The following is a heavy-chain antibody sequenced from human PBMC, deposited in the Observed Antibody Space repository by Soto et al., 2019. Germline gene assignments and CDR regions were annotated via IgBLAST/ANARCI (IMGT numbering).Heavy chain of an antibody. D-gene: IGHD3-10*01. CDR3: ATSYGSGSRPFDY. CDR1: GGTFNSYT. Sequence: QVQLVQSGAEVKKSGSSVGVSCKASGGTFNSYTLSWVRQAPGQRLEWMGRIIPMLSMSTYAQKFKGRVSIIADKSTNTVYLDLSSLRSDDTAIYYCATSYGSGSRPFDYWGQGTLVTVSS. CDR2: IIPMLSMS. V-gene: IGHV1-69*02. J-gene: IGHJ4*02.